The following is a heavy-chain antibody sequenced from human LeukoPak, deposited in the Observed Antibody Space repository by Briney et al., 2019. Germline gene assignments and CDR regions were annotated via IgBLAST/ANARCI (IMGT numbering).Heavy chain of an antibody. D-gene: IGHD3-10*01. CDR1: GYTFTSYA. J-gene: IGHJ3*02. CDR3: AREGGGWLGELEDAFDI. Sequence: ASVKVSCKPSGYTFTSYAMHWVRPAPGQRLEWMGWINDGNGNTKYSQKFQGRVTITRDTSASTAYMELSSLRSEDTAVYYCAREGGGWLGELEDAFDIWGQGTMVTVSS. V-gene: IGHV1-3*01. CDR2: INDGNGNT.